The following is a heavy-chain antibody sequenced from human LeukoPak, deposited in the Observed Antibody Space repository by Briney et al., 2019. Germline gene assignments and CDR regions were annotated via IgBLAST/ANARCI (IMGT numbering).Heavy chain of an antibody. J-gene: IGHJ5*02. Sequence: GSLRLSCAASGFTFSSYWMHWVRQAPGKGLVWVSRINSDGSSTSYADSVKSRFTISRDNAKNTLYLQMNSLRAEDTAVYYCAREATYYDILTGYLNWFDPWGQGTLVTVSS. D-gene: IGHD3-9*01. V-gene: IGHV3-74*01. CDR3: AREATYYDILTGYLNWFDP. CDR1: GFTFSSYW. CDR2: INSDGSST.